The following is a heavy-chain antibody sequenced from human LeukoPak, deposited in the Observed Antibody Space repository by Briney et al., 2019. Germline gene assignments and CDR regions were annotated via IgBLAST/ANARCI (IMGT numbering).Heavy chain of an antibody. CDR2: IRSDSSAI. Sequence: GGSPRLSCAASGFSFGDYSMTWVRQAPGKGLEWVSYIRSDSSAIYYADSVKGRFTISRDNAKKSLYLQMNSLRAEDTAVYYCASREGYYYDSSGIALGIWGQGTLVTVSS. V-gene: IGHV3-48*01. CDR1: GFSFGDYS. CDR3: ASREGYYYDSSGIALGI. J-gene: IGHJ4*02. D-gene: IGHD3-22*01.